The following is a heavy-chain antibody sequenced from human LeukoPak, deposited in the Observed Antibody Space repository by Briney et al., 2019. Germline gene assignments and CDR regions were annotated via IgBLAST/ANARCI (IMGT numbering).Heavy chain of an antibody. CDR3: ARPGYSSPLDY. V-gene: IGHV5-51*01. CDR2: IYPGDSDT. CDR1: GYSFTNFW. D-gene: IGHD6-13*01. Sequence: GESPKISCKGSGYSFTNFWIGWVRQKPGKGLEWMGIIYPGDSDTRYSPSFQGQVTISADKSISTAYLQWSSLKASDTAMYYCARPGYSSPLDYWGQGTLVTVSS. J-gene: IGHJ4*02.